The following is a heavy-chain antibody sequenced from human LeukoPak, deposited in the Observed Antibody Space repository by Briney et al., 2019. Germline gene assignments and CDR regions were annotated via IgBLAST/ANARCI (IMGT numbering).Heavy chain of an antibody. J-gene: IGHJ6*02. D-gene: IGHD6-25*01. CDR2: IWYDGSNK. CDR3: ARAISDYLYYYYGMDV. V-gene: IGHV3-33*01. Sequence: QARGSLRLSCAASGFTFSSYGMHWVRQAPGKGLEWVAVIWYDGSNKYYADSVKGRFTISRDNSKNTLYLQMNSLRAEDTAVYYCARAISDYLYYYYGMDVWGQGTTVTVSS. CDR1: GFTFSSYG.